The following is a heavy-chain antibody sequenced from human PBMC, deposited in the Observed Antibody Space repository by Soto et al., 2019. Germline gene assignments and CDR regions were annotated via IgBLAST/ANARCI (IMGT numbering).Heavy chain of an antibody. CDR2: IVPIFGTT. J-gene: IGHJ6*02. Sequence: ASVKVSCKVSGGTFSNYAIDWVRLAPGHRLEWMGGIVPIFGTTYYTQKFQGRATIIADDSTTTAYLEMSSLRSEDTAIYYCARVEAVAGLYNYHGLDVWGQGTAVTV. D-gene: IGHD6-19*01. CDR3: ARVEAVAGLYNYHGLDV. CDR1: GGTFSNYA. V-gene: IGHV1-69*13.